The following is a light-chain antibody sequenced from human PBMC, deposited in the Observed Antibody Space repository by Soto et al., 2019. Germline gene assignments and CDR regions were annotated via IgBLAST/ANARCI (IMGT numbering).Light chain of an antibody. J-gene: IGKJ1*01. CDR1: QSVSSSY. V-gene: IGKV3-20*01. CDR3: QQYGSSQT. Sequence: EIVLTQSPGTLSLSPGERATLYCRASQSVSSSYLAWYQQKPGQAPRLLIYGASSRATGIPDRFSGSGSGTDFTLTISRLEPEDFAVYYCQQYGSSQTFGQGTKGDIK. CDR2: GAS.